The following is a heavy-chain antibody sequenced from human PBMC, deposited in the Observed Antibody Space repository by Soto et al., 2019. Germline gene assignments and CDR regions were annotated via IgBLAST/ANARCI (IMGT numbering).Heavy chain of an antibody. CDR3: ARELTSRAVDY. CDR2: MNPNSGNT. Sequence: QVQRVQSGAEVKKPGASVKVSCKASGYTFTSYDINWVRQATGQGLEWMGWMNPNSGNTGYAQRFQGRVTMTTNTSISTAYMELNSLRSEDTAVYYCARELTSRAVDYWGQGTLVTVSS. CDR1: GYTFTSYD. V-gene: IGHV1-8*01. J-gene: IGHJ4*02. D-gene: IGHD3-16*01.